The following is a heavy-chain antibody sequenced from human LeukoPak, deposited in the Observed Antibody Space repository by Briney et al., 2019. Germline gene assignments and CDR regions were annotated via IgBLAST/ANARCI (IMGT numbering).Heavy chain of an antibody. CDR2: IYGGNGNT. V-gene: IGHV1-3*01. CDR3: AGGWGGDCYHVH. J-gene: IGHJ4*02. Sequence: ASVTVSFTASGYTFTIYAMHWVRQAPGQRLEWMGWIYGGNGNTKYSQKFQGRVSITRDTSASTVYMELSSLGSEDTAVYYCAGGWGGDCYHVHWGQGTLVTVSS. CDR1: GYTFTIYA. D-gene: IGHD2-21*02.